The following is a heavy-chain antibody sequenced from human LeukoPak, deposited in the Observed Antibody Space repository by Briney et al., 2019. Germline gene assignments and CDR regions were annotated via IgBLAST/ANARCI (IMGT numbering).Heavy chain of an antibody. CDR3: AREVAVSGTENGAFNV. J-gene: IGHJ6*02. D-gene: IGHD6-19*01. CDR2: ISFDGTNK. CDR1: GFTFSTYA. Sequence: GRSLRLCCAASGFTFSTYAMHWVRQAPGKGLEWVAVISFDGTNKYYADSVKGRFTISRDNSENTLHLQMNSLRAEDTAVYFCAREVAVSGTENGAFNVWGPGTTVTVSS. V-gene: IGHV3-30-3*01.